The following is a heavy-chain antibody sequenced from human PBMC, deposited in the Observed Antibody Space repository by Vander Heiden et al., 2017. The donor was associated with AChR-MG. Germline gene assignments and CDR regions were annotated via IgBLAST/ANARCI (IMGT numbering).Heavy chain of an antibody. V-gene: IGHV3-7*03. Sequence: EVQLVESGGGLVQPGGSLRLSCAASGFTFSSYWMSWVRQAPGKWLEWVANIKQDGSEKYYVDSVKGRFTISRDNAKNSLYLQMNSLRAEDTAVYYCARHYYYGSGSYVPEVPFFDYWGQGTLVTVSS. CDR1: GFTFSSYW. CDR3: ARHYYYGSGSYVPEVPFFDY. D-gene: IGHD3-10*01. J-gene: IGHJ4*02. CDR2: IKQDGSEK.